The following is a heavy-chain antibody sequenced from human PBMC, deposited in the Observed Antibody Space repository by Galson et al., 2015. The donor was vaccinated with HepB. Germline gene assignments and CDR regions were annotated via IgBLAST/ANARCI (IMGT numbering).Heavy chain of an antibody. D-gene: IGHD5-12*01. CDR2: IYKSGST. CDR3: ARHEGDSGHDDPFDY. CDR1: GGSISSSTYY. Sequence: LSLTCTVSGGSISSSTYYWGRIRQPPGKGLEWIGSIYKSGSTHYTPSLKSRVTISVDTPKNQFSLKLSSVTAADTAVYYCARHEGDSGHDDPFDYWGQGTLVTVSS. J-gene: IGHJ4*02. V-gene: IGHV4-39*01.